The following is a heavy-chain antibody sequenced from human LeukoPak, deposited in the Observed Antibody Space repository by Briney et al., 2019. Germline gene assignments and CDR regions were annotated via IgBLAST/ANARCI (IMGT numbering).Heavy chain of an antibody. V-gene: IGHV5-51*01. CDR2: IYPGDSDT. CDR1: GYTFTNYW. J-gene: IGHJ4*02. Sequence: GESLKISCKGSGYTFTNYWIAWVRQMPGKGLEWMGIIYPGDSDTRYSPSFQGQVTISADKSIGTAYLQWSSLKASDTAIYYCARLVRTGGDRFDFWGQGTLVTVSS. D-gene: IGHD2-8*02. CDR3: ARLVRTGGDRFDF.